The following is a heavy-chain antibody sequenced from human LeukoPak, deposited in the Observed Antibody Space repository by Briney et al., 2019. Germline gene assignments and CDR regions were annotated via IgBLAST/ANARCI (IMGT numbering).Heavy chain of an antibody. CDR1: GYTFTSFG. CDR2: SSAYNGNT. D-gene: IGHD5-18*01. CDR3: TRDLGVDTTMIFFDY. V-gene: IGHV1-18*01. J-gene: IGHJ4*02. Sequence: ASVKVSCKASGYTFTSFGISWVRQAPGQGLEWMGWSSAYNGNTNYAQRFQGRVTMTTDTSTSTAYMEVRSLRSDDTAVYYCTRDLGVDTTMIFFDYWGQGSLVTVSS.